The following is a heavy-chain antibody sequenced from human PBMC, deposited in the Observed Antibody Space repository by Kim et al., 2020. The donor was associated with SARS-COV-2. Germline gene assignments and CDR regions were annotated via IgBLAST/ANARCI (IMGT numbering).Heavy chain of an antibody. CDR3: AKRPVEGIVGASPFDY. CDR2: ISGSGGST. V-gene: IGHV3-23*01. J-gene: IGHJ4*02. D-gene: IGHD1-26*01. Sequence: GGSLRLSCAASGFTFSSYAMSWVRQAPGKGLEWVSAISGSGGSTYYADSVKGRFTISRDNSKNTLYLQMNSLRAEDTAVYYCAKRPVEGIVGASPFDYWGQGTLVTVSS. CDR1: GFTFSSYA.